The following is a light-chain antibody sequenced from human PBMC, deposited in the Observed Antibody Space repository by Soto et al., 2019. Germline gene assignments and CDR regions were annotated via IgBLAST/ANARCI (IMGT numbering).Light chain of an antibody. Sequence: EVVLTQAPENLCLSSGERANLSCRASQSVSSNYLAWYQQKSGQAPRLLIYGISSRATGIPDRFSGSGSGTDFTLTISRLEPEDFAVYYCQQYGTSRTFGQGTKVDIK. J-gene: IGKJ1*01. CDR2: GIS. CDR3: QQYGTSRT. CDR1: QSVSSNY. V-gene: IGKV3-20*01.